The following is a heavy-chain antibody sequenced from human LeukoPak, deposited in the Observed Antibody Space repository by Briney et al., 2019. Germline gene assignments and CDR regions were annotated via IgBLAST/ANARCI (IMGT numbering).Heavy chain of an antibody. Sequence: GGSLRLSCAASGFTVSSNYMSWVRQAPGKGLEWVSVIYSGGSTYYADSVKGRFTISRDNAKNSLYLQMNSLRAEDTAVYYCACPSYGDPNFDAFDIWGQGTMVTVSS. D-gene: IGHD4-17*01. V-gene: IGHV3-66*01. CDR2: IYSGGST. CDR1: GFTVSSNY. J-gene: IGHJ3*02. CDR3: ACPSYGDPNFDAFDI.